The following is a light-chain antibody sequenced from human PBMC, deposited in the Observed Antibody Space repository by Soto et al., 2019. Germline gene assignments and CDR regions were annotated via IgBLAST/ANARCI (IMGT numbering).Light chain of an antibody. CDR3: SSITSRSSLGRV. CDR2: EVS. CDR1: RSDVGGDNF. J-gene: IGLJ3*02. Sequence: QSALTQPASVSGSLGQSITISCTGTRSDVGGDNFVSWYQQHPGNAPKLMIYEVSNRPSGVSHRFSGSKSGNTASLTISGLQAEDEADYYCSSITSRSSLGRVFGGGTKLTVL. V-gene: IGLV2-14*01.